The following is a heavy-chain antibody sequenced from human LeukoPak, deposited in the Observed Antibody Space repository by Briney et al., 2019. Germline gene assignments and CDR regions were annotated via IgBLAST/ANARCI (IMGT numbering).Heavy chain of an antibody. J-gene: IGHJ6*03. D-gene: IGHD2-2*01. CDR3: AKGAVPAARFSYHYYYMDV. V-gene: IGHV3-30*02. CDR2: IRYDGSNK. CDR1: GFTFSSYG. Sequence: PVGSLRLSCAASGFTFSSYGMHWVRQAPGKGLEWVAFIRYDGSNKWYADSVKGRFTISRDNSKNTLYLQMNSLRAEDTAVFYCAKGAVPAARFSYHYYYMDVWGKGTTVTVSS.